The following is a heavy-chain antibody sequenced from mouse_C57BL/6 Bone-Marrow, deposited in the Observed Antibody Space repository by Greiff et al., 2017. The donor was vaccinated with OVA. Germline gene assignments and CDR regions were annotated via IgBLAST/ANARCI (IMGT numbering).Heavy chain of an antibody. Sequence: VQLQQPGAELVRPGSSVKLSCKASGYTFTSYWMDWVKQRPGQGLEWIGNIYPSDSETHYNQKFKDKATLTVDKSSSTAYLQLSSLTSEDSAVYYCATDYYGSSYRFAYWGQGTLVTVSA. CDR2: IYPSDSET. J-gene: IGHJ3*01. V-gene: IGHV1-61*01. CDR3: ATDYYGSSYRFAY. D-gene: IGHD1-1*01. CDR1: GYTFTSYW.